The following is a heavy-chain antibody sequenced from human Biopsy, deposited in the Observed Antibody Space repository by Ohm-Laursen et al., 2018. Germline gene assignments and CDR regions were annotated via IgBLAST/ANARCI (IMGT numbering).Heavy chain of an antibody. CDR1: GFSVSSYD. CDR3: ARDSSRRAREGGMDV. Sequence: SLRLSCAASGFSVSSYDMNWVRQAPGKGLEWLSYIRETSSHIYDADSVRGRFTVARDIAKNSLYLQLNSLRVEDTAVYYCARDSSRRAREGGMDVWGQGTTVTVSS. CDR2: IRETSSHI. V-gene: IGHV3-21*01. J-gene: IGHJ6*02. D-gene: IGHD6-6*01.